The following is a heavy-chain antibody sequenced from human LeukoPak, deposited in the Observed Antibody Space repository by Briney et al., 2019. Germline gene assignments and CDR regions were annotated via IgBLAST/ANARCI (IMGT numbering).Heavy chain of an antibody. CDR1: GGSISSYC. J-gene: IGHJ4*02. CDR2: INHTGST. CDR3: ARSVNGSGSNFDY. D-gene: IGHD3-10*01. V-gene: IGHV4-34*01. Sequence: PSETLSLTCTVSGGSISSYCWSWIRQPPGKGLEWIGEINHTGSTNYNPSLKSRVTISVDTSKNQFSLKLSSVTAADTAVYYCARSVNGSGSNFDYWGQGTLVTVSS.